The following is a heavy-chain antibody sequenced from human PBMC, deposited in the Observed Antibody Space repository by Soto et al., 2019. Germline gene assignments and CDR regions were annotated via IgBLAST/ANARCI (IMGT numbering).Heavy chain of an antibody. CDR1: GFTFSSYW. Sequence: EVQLVESGGGLVQPGGSLRLSCAASGFTFSSYWMHWVRQAPGKGPVWVSGINSDGSSTTYADSVKGRFTISRDNAKNTLYMQMNSLRAEDTAVYYCARVETCSSTSCYSGLDYWGQGTLVTVSS. V-gene: IGHV3-74*03. CDR3: ARVETCSSTSCYSGLDY. CDR2: INSDGSST. D-gene: IGHD2-2*01. J-gene: IGHJ4*02.